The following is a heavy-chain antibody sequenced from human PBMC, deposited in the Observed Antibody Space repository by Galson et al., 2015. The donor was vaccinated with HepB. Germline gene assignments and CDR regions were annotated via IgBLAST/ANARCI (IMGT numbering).Heavy chain of an antibody. D-gene: IGHD4-23*01. CDR2: ISYDGSNK. V-gene: IGHV3-30-3*01. CDR3: ARDGGTYGGISS. CDR1: GFTFSSYA. J-gene: IGHJ4*02. Sequence: SLRLSCAASGFTFSSYAMHWVRQAPGKGLEWVAVISYDGSNKYYADSVKGRFTISRDNSKNTLYVQLNSLRAEDTAVYYCARDGGTYGGISSWGQGTLVTVSS.